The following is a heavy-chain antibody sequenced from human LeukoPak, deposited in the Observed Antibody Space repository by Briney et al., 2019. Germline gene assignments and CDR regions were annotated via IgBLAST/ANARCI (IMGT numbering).Heavy chain of an antibody. J-gene: IGHJ4*02. Sequence: ASVKVSCKASGYTFTSYDINWVRQATGQGLEWMGRMDPNSGNTGYAQKFQGRVTMTRNTSISTAYMELSSLRSEDTAVYYCARVKTRPMVSRGTATKYYFDYWGQGTLVTVSS. D-gene: IGHD2-21*01. CDR1: GYTFTSYD. CDR3: ARVKTRPMVSRGTATKYYFDY. CDR2: MDPNSGNT. V-gene: IGHV1-8*01.